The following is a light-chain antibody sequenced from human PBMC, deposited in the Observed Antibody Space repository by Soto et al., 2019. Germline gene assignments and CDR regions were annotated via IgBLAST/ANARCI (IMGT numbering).Light chain of an antibody. CDR2: EVN. J-gene: IGLJ2*01. Sequence: QSALTQPASVSGSPGQSITISCTGTSSDVGGYNYVSWYQQHPGKAPKLMIYEVNDRPSGVSNRFSGSKSGNTASLTISGLQAEDEADYYCCSYTSSSTPVVFGGGTQLTVL. CDR3: CSYTSSSTPVV. CDR1: SSDVGGYNY. V-gene: IGLV2-14*01.